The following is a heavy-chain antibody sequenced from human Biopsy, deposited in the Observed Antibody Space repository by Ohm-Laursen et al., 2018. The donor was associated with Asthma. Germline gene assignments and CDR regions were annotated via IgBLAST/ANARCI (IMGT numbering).Heavy chain of an antibody. CDR1: SGSGGYMRSGNYY. J-gene: IGHJ4*02. CDR3: ARGSSGGSYYTSLGY. CDR2: IYYSGTT. V-gene: IGHV4-39*01. D-gene: IGHD1-26*01. Sequence: SETLSLTCSLSSGSGGYMRSGNYYWGWIRQPPGKGLEWIGSIYYSGTTYYNPSLESRVTVSADTSKNQFSLKLTSVTAADTAVYYCARGSSGGSYYTSLGYWGQGTLVTVSS.